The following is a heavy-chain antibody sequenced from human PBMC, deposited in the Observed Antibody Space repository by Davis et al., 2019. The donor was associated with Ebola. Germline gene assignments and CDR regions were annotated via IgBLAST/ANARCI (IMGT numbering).Heavy chain of an antibody. Sequence: PSETLSLTCTVSGYSISSGYYWGWIRQPPGKGLEWIGSIYHSGSTYYNPSLKSRVTISVDTSKNQFSLKLSSVTAADTAVYYCARANWNYVFDYWGQGTLVTVSS. V-gene: IGHV4-38-2*02. CDR3: ARANWNYVFDY. J-gene: IGHJ4*02. D-gene: IGHD1-7*01. CDR1: GYSISSGYY. CDR2: IYHSGST.